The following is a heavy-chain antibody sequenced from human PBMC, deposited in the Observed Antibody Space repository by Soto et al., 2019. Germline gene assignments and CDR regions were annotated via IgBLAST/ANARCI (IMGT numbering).Heavy chain of an antibody. Sequence: EVQLLDSGGGLVQPGGPLRLSCAASGFTFSGYALTWVRQAPGKGLEWVSAISGGGDATFYADSVKGRFTICRDNSKNTLYLQMNTLRAEDTAVDYCARKVSGSTGRPDLWYFDLWGRGTLVTVSS. CDR1: GFTFSGYA. CDR2: ISGGGDAT. J-gene: IGHJ2*01. V-gene: IGHV3-23*01. D-gene: IGHD3-10*01. CDR3: ARKVSGSTGRPDLWYFDL.